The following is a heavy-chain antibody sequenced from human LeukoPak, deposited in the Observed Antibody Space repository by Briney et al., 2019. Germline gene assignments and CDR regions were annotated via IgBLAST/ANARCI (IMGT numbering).Heavy chain of an antibody. CDR1: GFTFSNYW. J-gene: IGHJ4*02. Sequence: GGSLRLSCAASGFTFSNYWMYWVRQAPGKGLVWVSRINSDGSTTNYTDSVKGRFTISRDNAKNTVYLQMNSLRAEDSAVYYCARDGSSHFDYWGRGTLVTVSS. CDR2: INSDGSTT. V-gene: IGHV3-74*01. CDR3: ARDGSSHFDY.